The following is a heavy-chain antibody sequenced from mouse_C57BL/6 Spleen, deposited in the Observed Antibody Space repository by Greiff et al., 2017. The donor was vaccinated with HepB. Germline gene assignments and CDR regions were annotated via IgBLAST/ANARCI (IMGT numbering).Heavy chain of an antibody. CDR2: ISSGGSYT. J-gene: IGHJ3*01. D-gene: IGHD1-1*01. CDR3: ARQGKVLPGAWFAY. Sequence: EVQVVESGGDLVKPGGSLKLSCAASGFNFSSYGMSWVRQTPDKRLEWVATISSGGSYTYYPDSVKGRFTISRDNAKNTLYLQMSSLKSEDTAMYYCARQGKVLPGAWFAYWGQGTLVTVSA. CDR1: GFNFSSYG. V-gene: IGHV5-6*01.